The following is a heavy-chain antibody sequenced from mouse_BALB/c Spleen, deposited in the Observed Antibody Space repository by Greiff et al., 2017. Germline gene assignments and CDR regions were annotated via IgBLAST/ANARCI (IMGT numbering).Heavy chain of an antibody. CDR3: ARVVIYYYGSSYAMDY. D-gene: IGHD1-1*01. CDR1: GFTFSDYY. V-gene: IGHV5-4*02. CDR2: ISDGGSYT. Sequence: EVKLMESGGGLVKPGGSLKLSCAASGFTFSDYYMYWVRQTPEKRLEWVATISDGGSYTYYTDSVKGRFTISRDNAKNNLYLQMSSLKSEDTAMYYCARVVIYYYGSSYAMDYWGQGTSVTVSS. J-gene: IGHJ4*01.